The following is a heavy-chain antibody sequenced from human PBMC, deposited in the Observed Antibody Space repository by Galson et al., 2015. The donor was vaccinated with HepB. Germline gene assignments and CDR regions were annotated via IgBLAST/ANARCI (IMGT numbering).Heavy chain of an antibody. D-gene: IGHD2-8*01. J-gene: IGHJ3*02. CDR1: GGTFGSYT. CDR3: ARGGPQVLIKNDPFDI. Sequence: SVKVSCKASGGTFGSYTISWVRQAPAQGLEWMGRIIPILAIADFAQKFQGRVTFTADKSTGRAYMELSSLRSEDTAVYYCARGGPQVLIKNDPFDIWGQGTLVTVSS. CDR2: IIPILAIA. V-gene: IGHV1-69*02.